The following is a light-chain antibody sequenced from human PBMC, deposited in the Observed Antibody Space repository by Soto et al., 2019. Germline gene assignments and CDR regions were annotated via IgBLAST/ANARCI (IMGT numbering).Light chain of an antibody. Sequence: QSVLTQPPSASGAPGQRVTLSCSGSSSNIGNNFIYWFQQLPRAAPKLLIYRNLQRPSGVPDRFSGSKSGTSASLAISGLRSEDEADYYCATWDDNLSVWLFGGGTKLTVL. CDR2: RNL. V-gene: IGLV1-47*01. CDR1: SSNIGNNF. J-gene: IGLJ3*02. CDR3: ATWDDNLSVWL.